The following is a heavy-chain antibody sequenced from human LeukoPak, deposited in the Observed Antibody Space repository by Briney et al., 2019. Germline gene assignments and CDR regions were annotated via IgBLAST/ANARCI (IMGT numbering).Heavy chain of an antibody. CDR2: ISGSGGST. CDR1: RFTFSSYA. CDR3: AKSSYYDSSGFYREYYFDY. D-gene: IGHD3-22*01. Sequence: GGSLRLSCAASRFTFSSYAMSWVRQAPGKGLEWISSISGSGGSTYYADSVKGRFTISRDNSKNTLYLQMNSLRAEDTAVYYCAKSSYYDSSGFYREYYFDYWGQGTLVTVSS. V-gene: IGHV3-23*01. J-gene: IGHJ4*02.